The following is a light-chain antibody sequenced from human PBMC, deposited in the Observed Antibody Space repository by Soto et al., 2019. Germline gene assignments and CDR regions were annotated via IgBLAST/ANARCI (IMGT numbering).Light chain of an antibody. Sequence: ETLVTHSAATLSVSQGERATLSCRASQSVNNNLAWYQQKLGQAPRVLIYGASTRATGIPARFTGSGSGTEFILTITSLQSEDSAVYYCQEYNTWPWTFGQGTKVDIK. V-gene: IGKV3-15*01. CDR1: QSVNNN. J-gene: IGKJ1*01. CDR3: QEYNTWPWT. CDR2: GAS.